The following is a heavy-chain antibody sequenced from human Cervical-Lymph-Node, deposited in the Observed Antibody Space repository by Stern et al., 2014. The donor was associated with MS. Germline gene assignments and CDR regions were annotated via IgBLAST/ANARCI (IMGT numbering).Heavy chain of an antibody. CDR3: ARGQLLVNSPADHWYDP. CDR2: INPKTGGT. J-gene: IGHJ5*02. Sequence: QVQLMQSGAEVKKPGASVKVSCKASGYSFTAYYIYWVRQAPGQRPEWMGWINPKTGGTNYAQRFQGRVTMSRDTSISTAHMDLRRLTSDDTAVYFCARGQLLVNSPADHWYDPWGQGTLVTVSS. D-gene: IGHD6-13*01. CDR1: GYSFTAYY. V-gene: IGHV1-2*02.